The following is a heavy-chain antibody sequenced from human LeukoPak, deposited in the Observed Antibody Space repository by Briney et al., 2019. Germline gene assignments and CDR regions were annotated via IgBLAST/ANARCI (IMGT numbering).Heavy chain of an antibody. D-gene: IGHD3-10*01. CDR3: ARPTRGVRGANFDY. V-gene: IGHV1-2*02. Sequence: SVTASCMASAYTFTSYYMHWVRQPPGQGLEWIGWINPNSGGTNYAQKFQGRVTMTSDTSISTAYMELSRLRSDDTAVYFCARPTRGVRGANFDYWGQGTLVTVSS. CDR2: INPNSGGT. J-gene: IGHJ4*02. CDR1: AYTFTSYY.